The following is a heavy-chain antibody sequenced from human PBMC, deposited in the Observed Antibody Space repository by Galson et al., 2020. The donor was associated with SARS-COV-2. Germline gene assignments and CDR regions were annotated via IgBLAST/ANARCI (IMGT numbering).Heavy chain of an antibody. CDR1: GFTVSSHY. V-gene: IGHV3-53*01. J-gene: IGHJ6*02. D-gene: IGHD3-16*02. CDR3: ARESSHYYGMDV. Sequence: GGSLRLSCAASGFTVSSHYMTWVRQAPGKGLGWVSVIYTGGTAFYAASVKGRFTISRDNSQSTVHLQRNSLRVEDTTGYYCARESSHYYGMDVWGRGTTVTVSS. CDR2: IYTGGTA.